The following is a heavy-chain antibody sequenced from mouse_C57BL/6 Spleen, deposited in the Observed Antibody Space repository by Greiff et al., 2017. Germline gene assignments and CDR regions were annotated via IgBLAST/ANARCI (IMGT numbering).Heavy chain of an antibody. CDR2: INPSSGYT. CDR1: GYTFPSYW. Sequence: VQLQESGAELAKPGASVKLSCKASGYTFPSYWMHWVKQRPGQGLEWIGYINPSSGYTKYNQKFKDKATLTADKSSSTAYMQLSSLTYEDSAVYYCAIYYYGSSYDAMDYWGQGTSVTVSS. D-gene: IGHD1-1*01. CDR3: AIYYYGSSYDAMDY. V-gene: IGHV1-7*01. J-gene: IGHJ4*01.